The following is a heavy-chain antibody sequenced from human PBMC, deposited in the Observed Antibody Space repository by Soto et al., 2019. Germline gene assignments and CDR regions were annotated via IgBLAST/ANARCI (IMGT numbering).Heavy chain of an antibody. CDR1: GYTFTSYG. J-gene: IGHJ3*02. CDR2: ISAYNGNT. D-gene: IGHD2-2*01. V-gene: IGHV1-18*01. Sequence: GASVKVSCKASGYTFTSYGISWVRQAPGQGLEWMGWISAYNGNTNYAQKLQGRVTMTTDTSTSTAYMELRSLRSDDTAVYYCARDFIDYCSSTSCPSGRDAFDIWGQGTMVTVSS. CDR3: ARDFIDYCSSTSCPSGRDAFDI.